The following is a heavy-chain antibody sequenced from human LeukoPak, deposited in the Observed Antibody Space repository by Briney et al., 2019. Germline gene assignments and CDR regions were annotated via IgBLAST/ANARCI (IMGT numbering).Heavy chain of an antibody. D-gene: IGHD3-16*01. CDR1: GYTFTGYY. CDR2: INPNSGGT. CDR3: ARTSDLWGETDY. Sequence: GASVKVSCKASGYTFTGYYMHWVRQAPGQGLEWMGWINPNSGGTNYAQKFQGRVTMTRDTSISTAYMELSRLRSDDTAVYYCARTSDLWGETDYWGQRTLVTVSS. J-gene: IGHJ4*02. V-gene: IGHV1-2*02.